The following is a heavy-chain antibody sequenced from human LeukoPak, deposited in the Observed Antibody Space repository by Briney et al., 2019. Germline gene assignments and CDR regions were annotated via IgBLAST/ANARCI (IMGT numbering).Heavy chain of an antibody. V-gene: IGHV4-59*04. CDR2: IYNSGST. D-gene: IGHD3-10*01. Sequence: SETLSLTCTVSGGSISSYYWSWIRQPPGNGLEWIGSIYNSGSTYYNPSLKSRVTISVDTSKNQFSLKLSSVTAADTAVYYCAGAYGPLTGNNCFDPWGQGTLVTVSS. CDR3: AGAYGPLTGNNCFDP. J-gene: IGHJ5*02. CDR1: GGSISSYY.